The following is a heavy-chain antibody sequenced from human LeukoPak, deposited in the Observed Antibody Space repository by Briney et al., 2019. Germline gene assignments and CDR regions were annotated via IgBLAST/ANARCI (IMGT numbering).Heavy chain of an antibody. J-gene: IGHJ4*02. CDR2: IYYSGST. D-gene: IGHD3-16*01. CDR3: ARKGGYFDY. V-gene: IGHV4-59*11. CDR1: GGSISSHY. Sequence: SETLSLTCTVSGGSISSHYWSWIRQPPGKGLEWIGYIYYSGSTYYNPSLKSRVTISVDTSKNQFSLKLSSVTAADTAVYYCARKGGYFDYWGQGTLVTVSS.